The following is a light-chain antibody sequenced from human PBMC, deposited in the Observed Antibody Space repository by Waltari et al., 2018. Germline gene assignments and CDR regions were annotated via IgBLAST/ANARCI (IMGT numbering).Light chain of an antibody. V-gene: IGKV1-5*01. CDR1: QSIGSW. J-gene: IGKJ1*01. CDR3: QQYDDYWT. Sequence: DIQMTQSPSTLPASVGDSVTITCRASQSIGSWLAWYQQKRGNAPERLIYDASSLQGGVPSRFSGSGSGTEFTLTISSLQHDDFATYFCQQYDDYWTFGQGTKVEVK. CDR2: DAS.